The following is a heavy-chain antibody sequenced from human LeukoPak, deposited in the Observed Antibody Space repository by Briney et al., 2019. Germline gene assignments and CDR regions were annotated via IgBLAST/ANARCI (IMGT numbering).Heavy chain of an antibody. V-gene: IGHV4-30-4*01. Sequence: PSETLSLTCTVSGGSISSGDYHWNWIRQSPGKGLEWIGFIHDSGSTYYNPPLKSRVTMSRDMSKNQFSRMLSSVTAADTAVYYCARGFGSGSYYYGWFDPWGQGTLVTVSS. J-gene: IGHJ5*02. CDR2: IHDSGST. CDR1: GGSISSGDYH. D-gene: IGHD3-10*01. CDR3: ARGFGSGSYYYGWFDP.